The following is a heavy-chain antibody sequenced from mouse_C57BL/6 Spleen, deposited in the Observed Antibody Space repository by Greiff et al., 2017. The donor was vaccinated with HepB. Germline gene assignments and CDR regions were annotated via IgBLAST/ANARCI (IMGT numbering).Heavy chain of an antibody. Sequence: QVQLQQSGAELVRPGASVKLSCKASGYTFTDYYINWVKQRPGQGLEWIARIYPGSGNTYYNEKFKGKATLTAEKSSSTAYMQLSSLTSEDSAVYFCAREVGLDYWGQGTTLTVSS. J-gene: IGHJ2*01. CDR2: IYPGSGNT. CDR1: GYTFTDYY. V-gene: IGHV1-76*01. CDR3: AREVGLDY.